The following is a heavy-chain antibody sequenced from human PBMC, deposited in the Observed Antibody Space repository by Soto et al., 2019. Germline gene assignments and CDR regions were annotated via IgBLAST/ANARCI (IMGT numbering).Heavy chain of an antibody. CDR3: ARARDFWSGYYTMFDY. J-gene: IGHJ4*02. CDR2: ISYDGSNK. D-gene: IGHD3-3*01. V-gene: IGHV3-30-3*01. CDR1: GFTFSSYA. Sequence: PGGSLRLSCAASGFTFSSYAMHWVRQAPGKGLEWVAVISYDGSNKYYADSVKGRFTISRDNSKNTLYLQMNSLRAEDTAVYYCARARDFWSGYYTMFDYWGQGTLVTVSS.